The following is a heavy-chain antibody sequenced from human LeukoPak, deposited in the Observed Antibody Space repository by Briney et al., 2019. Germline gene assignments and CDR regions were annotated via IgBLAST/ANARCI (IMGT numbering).Heavy chain of an antibody. V-gene: IGHV3-53*01. CDR2: IYSGGST. J-gene: IGHJ4*02. CDR1: GFTFSSYG. D-gene: IGHD3-10*01. CDR3: ARAKPKNMVRGLIMRRESRYYFDY. Sequence: GGSLRLSCAASGFTFSSYGMTWVRQAPGKGLEWGSVIYSGGSTYYADSVKGRFTISRDNSKSTLYIQMNSLRAEDTAVYYCARAKPKNMVRGLIMRRESRYYFDYWGQGTLVTVSS.